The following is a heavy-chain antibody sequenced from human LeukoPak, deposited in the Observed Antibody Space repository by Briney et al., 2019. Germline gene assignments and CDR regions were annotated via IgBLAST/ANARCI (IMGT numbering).Heavy chain of an antibody. CDR2: ISSGSDYI. V-gene: IGHV3-21*06. D-gene: IGHD2-15*01. Sequence: GGSLRLSCVASGFTYRRYSMNWVRQAPGKGLEWVSTISSGSDYIYHADSVRGRFTISRDNARNSLYLQMNSLRAEDTAVYYCARDLRIGMPGGFDFWGQGILVTVSS. CDR3: ARDLRIGMPGGFDF. J-gene: IGHJ4*02. CDR1: GFTYRRYS.